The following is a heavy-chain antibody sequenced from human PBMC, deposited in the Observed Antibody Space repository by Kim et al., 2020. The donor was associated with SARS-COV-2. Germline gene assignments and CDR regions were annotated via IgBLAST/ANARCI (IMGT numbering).Heavy chain of an antibody. CDR3: AKGGSSSWFSV. D-gene: IGHD6-13*01. CDR1: GITFSGSP. Sequence: GGSLRLSCAASGITFSGSPMSWVRQVPGKGLEWVAGISGTGGSTYYADSVQGRFTGTRDNSKNALYLQMNSLRAEDTALYFCAKGGSSSWFSVWGQGTRITVST. V-gene: IGHV3-23*01. CDR2: ISGTGGST. J-gene: IGHJ4*01.